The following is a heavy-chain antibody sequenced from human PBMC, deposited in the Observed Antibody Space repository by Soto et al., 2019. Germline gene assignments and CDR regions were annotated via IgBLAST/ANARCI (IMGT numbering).Heavy chain of an antibody. D-gene: IGHD6-13*01. CDR1: GFTFSSYA. CDR2: ISYDGSNK. V-gene: IGHV3-30-3*01. CDR3: ARDRWYVPGAIDY. J-gene: IGHJ4*02. Sequence: QVQLVESGGGVVQPGRSLRLSCAASGFTFSSYAMHWVRQAPGKGLEWVAVISYDGSNKYYADSVKGRFTISRDNSKNTLYLQMNSLRAEDTAVYYCARDRWYVPGAIDYWGQGTLVTVSS.